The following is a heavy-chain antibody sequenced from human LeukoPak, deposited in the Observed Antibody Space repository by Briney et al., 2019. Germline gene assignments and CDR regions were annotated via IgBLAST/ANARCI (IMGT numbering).Heavy chain of an antibody. CDR2: IYYNGIT. V-gene: IGHV4-39*01. Sequence: PSETLSLTCTVSGGSISSSSYYWGWIRQPPGKGLEWIGSIYYNGITYHNPSLKSRVTISVDTSNNQFSLKLSSVTAADTAVYYCASSTRKLFDYWGQGTLVTVSS. J-gene: IGHJ4*02. CDR3: ASSTRKLFDY. CDR1: GGSISSSSYY.